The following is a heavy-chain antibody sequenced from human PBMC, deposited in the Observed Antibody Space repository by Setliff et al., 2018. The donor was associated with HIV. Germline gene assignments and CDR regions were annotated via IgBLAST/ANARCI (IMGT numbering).Heavy chain of an antibody. CDR2: INAGNGNT. CDR3: ARDAGYSGSAWDS. D-gene: IGHD1-26*01. V-gene: IGHV1-3*01. J-gene: IGHJ4*02. Sequence: ASVKVSCKASGYTFTSYAIHWVRQAPGQRLEWMGWINAGNGNTKYSQKFQGRVTITRDTSASTAFMELSSLRSEDTAVYYCARDAGYSGSAWDSWGQGTLVTVSS. CDR1: GYTFTSYA.